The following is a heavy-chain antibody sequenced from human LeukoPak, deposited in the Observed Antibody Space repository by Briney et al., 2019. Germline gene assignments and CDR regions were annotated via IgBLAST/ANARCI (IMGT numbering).Heavy chain of an antibody. D-gene: IGHD3-10*01. V-gene: IGHV1-58*01. CDR2: IVVGSGNT. CDR1: GFTFTSSA. CDR3: AALINGSGSFVWFDP. J-gene: IGHJ5*02. Sequence: ASVKVSCKASGFTFTSSAVQWVRQARGQRLXXXXXIVVGSGNTNYAQKFQERVTITRDMSTSTAYMELSSLRSEDTAVYYCAALINGSGSFVWFDPWGQGTLVTVSS.